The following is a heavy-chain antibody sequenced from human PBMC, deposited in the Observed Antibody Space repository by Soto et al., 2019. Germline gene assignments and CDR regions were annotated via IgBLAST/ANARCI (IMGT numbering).Heavy chain of an antibody. V-gene: IGHV1-3*05. D-gene: IGHD2-15*01. Sequence: QVQLVQSGAEEKKPGASVKVSCKASGYTFTSYAMHWVRQAPGQRLEWMGWINAGNGNTKYSQKFQGRVTITRNTSASTAYMELSSLRSEDTAVYYCARVGGWFFPDYWGQGTLVTVSS. CDR2: INAGNGNT. J-gene: IGHJ4*02. CDR1: GYTFTSYA. CDR3: ARVGGWFFPDY.